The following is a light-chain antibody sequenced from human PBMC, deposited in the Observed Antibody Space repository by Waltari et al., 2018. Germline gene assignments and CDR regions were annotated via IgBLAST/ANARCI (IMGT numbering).Light chain of an antibody. CDR2: AAS. Sequence: DIQMTQSPFSLSASVGDRVTITCRASLSINNYLNWFQQRPGKAPKLLIFAASNLQSGVPSRFSRSGSATDFTLTISSLQPEDFATYYCQQGYSAPLTFGGGTKVEMK. CDR3: QQGYSAPLT. V-gene: IGKV1-39*01. CDR1: LSINNY. J-gene: IGKJ4*01.